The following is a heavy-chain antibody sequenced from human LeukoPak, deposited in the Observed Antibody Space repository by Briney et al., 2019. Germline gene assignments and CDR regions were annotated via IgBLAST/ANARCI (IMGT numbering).Heavy chain of an antibody. D-gene: IGHD3-9*01. CDR1: GFTFSSYA. CDR2: ISGSGGST. Sequence: GRSLRLSCAASGFTFSSYAVSWVRQAPGKGLEWVSAISGSGGSTYYADSVKGRFTISRDNSKNTLYLQMNSLRAEDTAVYYCAKDLGPPYYDILTVGFDPWGQGTLVTVSS. V-gene: IGHV3-23*01. CDR3: AKDLGPPYYDILTVGFDP. J-gene: IGHJ5*02.